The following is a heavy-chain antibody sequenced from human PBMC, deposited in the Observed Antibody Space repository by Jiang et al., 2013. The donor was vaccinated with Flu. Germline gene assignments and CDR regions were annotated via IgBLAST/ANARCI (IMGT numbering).Heavy chain of an antibody. CDR2: LVGVVFST. Sequence: GSLRLSCVASGFTFGTYAMTWVRQAQGRGWSGSQLLVGVVFSTYYADSVKGRFTVSRDNSKNMLYLQMNNLRPEDTAVYYCANMGSAGLYCDDGGCYNWFDPWGQGTLVTVSS. CDR3: ANMGSAGLYCDDGGCYNWFDP. D-gene: IGHD2-15*01. J-gene: IGHJ5*02. V-gene: IGHV3-23*01. CDR1: GFTFGTYA.